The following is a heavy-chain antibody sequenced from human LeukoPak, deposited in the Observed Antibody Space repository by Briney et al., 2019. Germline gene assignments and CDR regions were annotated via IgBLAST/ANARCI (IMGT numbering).Heavy chain of an antibody. V-gene: IGHV1-2*02. CDR2: INLNSGAT. D-gene: IGHD4-11*01. CDR1: GYTFTGYY. J-gene: IGHJ4*02. CDR3: AAALAFHYSMISDY. Sequence: ASVKVSCKASGYTFTGYYMHWVRQAPGQGLQWMGWINLNSGATNSAQKFQGRVTMTRDTSITTAYMELRRLRSDDTAVYYCAAALAFHYSMISDYWGQGTLVTVSS.